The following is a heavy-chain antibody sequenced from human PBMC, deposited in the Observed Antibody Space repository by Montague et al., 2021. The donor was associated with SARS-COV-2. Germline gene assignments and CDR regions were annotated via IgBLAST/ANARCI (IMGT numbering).Heavy chain of an antibody. CDR3: ASSHGGCYDH. Sequence: TLSLTCTVSGGSISNCTYFWTWIRQPAGKGLEWLGRIHTSGXTXYXXSLKSRVAISIDTSKDQISLELSSVTAADTAVYYCASSHGGCYDHLGRGTLVTVSS. CDR1: GGSISNCTYF. D-gene: IGHD3-10*01. CDR2: IHTSGXT. V-gene: IGHV4-61*02. J-gene: IGHJ2*01.